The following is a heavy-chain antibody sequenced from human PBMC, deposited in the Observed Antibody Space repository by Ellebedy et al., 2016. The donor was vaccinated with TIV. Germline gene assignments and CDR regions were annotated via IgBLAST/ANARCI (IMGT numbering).Heavy chain of an antibody. CDR2: ISNSGST. CDR3: ARRSIRRCSFGSGDYFCSGYFDI. V-gene: IGHV4-39*01. Sequence: SETLSLXXTVSGGSINVKNYYWGWIRQPPGKGLEWIGAISNSGSTHYSALFRSRVTLSIDTSKNQFSLNLTSLTAADTAIYYCARRSIRRCSFGSGDYFCSGYFDIWGQGALVIVSA. J-gene: IGHJ4*02. D-gene: IGHD3-9*01. CDR1: GGSINVKNYY.